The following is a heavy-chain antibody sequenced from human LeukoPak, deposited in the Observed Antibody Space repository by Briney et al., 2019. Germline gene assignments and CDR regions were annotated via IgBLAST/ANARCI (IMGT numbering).Heavy chain of an antibody. CDR1: GGSISSGGYY. CDR2: IYYSGST. D-gene: IGHD3-3*01. J-gene: IGHJ6*03. Sequence: SETLSLTCTVSGGSISSGGYYWSLIRQHPGKGLEWIGYIYYSGSTYYNPSLKSRVTISVDTSKNQFSLKLSSVTAADMAVYYCARTLAPHDFWSGYTYYYYYMDVWGKGTTVTVSS. V-gene: IGHV4-31*03. CDR3: ARTLAPHDFWSGYTYYYYYMDV.